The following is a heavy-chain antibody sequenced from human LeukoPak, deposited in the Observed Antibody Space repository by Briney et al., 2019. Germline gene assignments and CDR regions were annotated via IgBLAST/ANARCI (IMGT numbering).Heavy chain of an antibody. CDR2: IYPGDSDT. V-gene: IGHV5-51*01. Sequence: GESLKISCKGSGYSFTSYWIGWVRQMPGKGLEWMEIIYPGDSDTRYSPSFQGQVTISADKSISTAYLQWSSLKASDTAMYYCARRYCSGGSCWGWFDPWGQGTLVTVSS. CDR1: GYSFTSYW. D-gene: IGHD2-15*01. CDR3: ARRYCSGGSCWGWFDP. J-gene: IGHJ5*02.